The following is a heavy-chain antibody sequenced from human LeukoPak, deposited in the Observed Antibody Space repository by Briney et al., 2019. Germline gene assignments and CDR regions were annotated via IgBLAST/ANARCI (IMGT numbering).Heavy chain of an antibody. V-gene: IGHV3-13*05. D-gene: IGHD1-1*01. Sequence: GGSLRLSCAASGFTFSSYDMHWVRQPTGKGLEWVSAIGTLADPYYPDSVKGRFTISRENAKNSVYLQLDSLRVEDTGVYYCTTTTTRGYWGQGTLVTVSS. CDR3: TTTTTRGY. CDR1: GFTFSSYD. CDR2: IGTLADP. J-gene: IGHJ4*02.